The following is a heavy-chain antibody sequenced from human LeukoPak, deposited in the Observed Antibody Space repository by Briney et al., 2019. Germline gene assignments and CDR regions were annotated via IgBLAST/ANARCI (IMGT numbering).Heavy chain of an antibody. Sequence: SETLSLTCDVYGGSFSGYYWSWIRQPPGKGLEWIGEINHSGSTNYNPSLKSRVTISVDTSKNQFSLKLSSVTAADTAVYYCARGRQNYYGSGSTSFDPWGQGTLVTVSS. J-gene: IGHJ5*02. CDR2: INHSGST. D-gene: IGHD3-10*01. V-gene: IGHV4-34*01. CDR3: ARGRQNYYGSGSTSFDP. CDR1: GGSFSGYY.